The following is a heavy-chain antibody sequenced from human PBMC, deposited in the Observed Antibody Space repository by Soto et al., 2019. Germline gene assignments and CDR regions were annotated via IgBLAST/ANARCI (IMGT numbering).Heavy chain of an antibody. CDR3: ARDARKTLDDAFDV. D-gene: IGHD6-6*01. J-gene: IGHJ3*01. Sequence: GGSLRLSCAASGFTVSSNYMSWVRQAPGKGLEWVSVIYSGGSTYYADSVKGRFTISRDNSKNTLYLQMNSLRAEDTAVYYCARDARKTLDDAFDVWGQGTMVTVSS. CDR2: IYSGGST. CDR1: GFTVSSNY. V-gene: IGHV3-53*01.